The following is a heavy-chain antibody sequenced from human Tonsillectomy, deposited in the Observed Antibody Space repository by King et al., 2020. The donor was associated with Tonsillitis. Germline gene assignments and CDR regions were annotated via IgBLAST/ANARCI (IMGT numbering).Heavy chain of an antibody. CDR2: ISYDGSNK. CDR1: GFTFSYYA. V-gene: IGHV3-30-3*01. J-gene: IGHJ4*02. CDR3: ARGGYDFWSGSPNF. Sequence: VQLVESGGGVVQPGRSLRLSCAASGFTFSYYAMHWVRQAPGKGLEWVAVISYDGSNKYYADSVKGRFTISSDNSKNTLYLQMNSLRPEDTALYYCARGGYDFWSGSPNFWGQGTLVTVSS. D-gene: IGHD3-3*01.